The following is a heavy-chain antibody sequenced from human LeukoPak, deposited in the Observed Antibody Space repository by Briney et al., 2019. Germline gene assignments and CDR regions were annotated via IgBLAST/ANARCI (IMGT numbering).Heavy chain of an antibody. D-gene: IGHD3-10*01. CDR3: ARAMKQFRDDAFDI. J-gene: IGHJ3*02. V-gene: IGHV4-59*01. CDR1: GGSISSYY. CDR2: IYYSGST. Sequence: SETLSLTCTVSGGSISSYYWSWIRHPPGKGLVWIGYIYYSGSTNYNPSLKSRVTISVDTSKNQFPLKLSSVTAADTAVYYCARAMKQFRDDAFDIWGQGTMVTVSS.